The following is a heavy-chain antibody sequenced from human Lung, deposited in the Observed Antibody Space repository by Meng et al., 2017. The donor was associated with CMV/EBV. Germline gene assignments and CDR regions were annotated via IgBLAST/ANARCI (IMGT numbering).Heavy chain of an antibody. CDR3: ARPLYGDYEGGAFDI. V-gene: IGHV3-21*01. CDR1: GFTFDSYG. Sequence: GESLKISCTASGFTFDSYGMNWVRQAPGKGLEWVSCITRRSDYIRYADSVKGRFTISRDNARNSLYLQMNSLRADDTAVYYCARPLYGDYEGGAFDIWGQGTMVTGSS. D-gene: IGHD4-17*01. CDR2: ITRRSDYI. J-gene: IGHJ3*02.